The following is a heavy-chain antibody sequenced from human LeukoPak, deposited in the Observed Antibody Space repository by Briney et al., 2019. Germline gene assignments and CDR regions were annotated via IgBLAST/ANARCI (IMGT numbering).Heavy chain of an antibody. CDR2: MNPNSGNT. Sequence: GASVKVSCKASGYTFTSYDINWVRQATGQGLEWMGWMNPNSGNTGYAQKFQGRVTMTRNTSISTAYMELSSLRSEDTAVYYCARVGGPLVVPAAIVDYWGQGTLVTVSS. J-gene: IGHJ4*02. CDR3: ARVGGPLVVPAAIVDY. V-gene: IGHV1-8*01. D-gene: IGHD2-2*01. CDR1: GYTFTSYD.